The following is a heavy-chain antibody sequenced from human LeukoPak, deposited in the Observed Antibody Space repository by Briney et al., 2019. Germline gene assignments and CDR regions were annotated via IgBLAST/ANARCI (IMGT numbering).Heavy chain of an antibody. CDR1: GFTFSNYG. J-gene: IGHJ4*02. D-gene: IGHD3-22*01. CDR3: AKDGRGSGYFPDY. V-gene: IGHV3-23*01. CDR2: ITGRGENT. Sequence: GGTLRLSCAASGFTFSNYGMNWVRQAPGKGLEWVSGITGRGENTYYADSVKGRFTISRDNSKNTLYLQMNSLRPEDSAVHYCAKDGRGSGYFPDYWGQGTLVTVSS.